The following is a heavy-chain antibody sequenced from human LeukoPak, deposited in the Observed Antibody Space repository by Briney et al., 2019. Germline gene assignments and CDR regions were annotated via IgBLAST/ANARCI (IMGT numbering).Heavy chain of an antibody. D-gene: IGHD3-10*01. Sequence: ASVKVSCKASGYTFTSYGISWVRQAPGQGLEWMGWISAYNGNTNYAQKLQGRVTMTTDTSTSTAYMELRSLRSDDTAVYYCARDTQPSLLWFGETITSPYYFDYWGQGTLVTVSS. J-gene: IGHJ4*02. CDR2: ISAYNGNT. CDR1: GYTFTSYG. V-gene: IGHV1-18*01. CDR3: ARDTQPSLLWFGETITSPYYFDY.